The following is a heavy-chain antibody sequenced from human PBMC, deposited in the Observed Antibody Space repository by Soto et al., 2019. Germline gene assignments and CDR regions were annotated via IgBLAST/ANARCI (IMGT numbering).Heavy chain of an antibody. CDR1: GGTFSSYA. D-gene: IGHD2-15*01. V-gene: IGHV1-2*02. CDR2: INPNSGGT. CDR3: ASGYCSGGSCFDFDY. Sequence: ASVKVSCKASGGTFSSYAISWVRQAPGQGLEWMGWINPNSGGTNYAQKFQGRVTMTRDTSISTAYMEPSRLRSDDTAVYYCASGYCSGGSCFDFDYWGQGTLVTVSS. J-gene: IGHJ4*02.